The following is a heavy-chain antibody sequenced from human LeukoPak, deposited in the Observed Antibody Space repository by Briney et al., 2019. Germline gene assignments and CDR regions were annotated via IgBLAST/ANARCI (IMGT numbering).Heavy chain of an antibody. CDR1: GFIFSRYW. CDR3: ASGYCSSGRCYGDY. V-gene: IGHV3-7*01. Sequence: GGSLLLSCAASGFIFSRYWMSWGREAPGKGVEGVANIKQDGSEKYYVDSLKLRFTIPTDNAQNSLYLQMISLTAEDTAVYYCASGYCSSGRCYGDYWGQGTLVTVSS. D-gene: IGHD2-15*01. CDR2: IKQDGSEK. J-gene: IGHJ4*02.